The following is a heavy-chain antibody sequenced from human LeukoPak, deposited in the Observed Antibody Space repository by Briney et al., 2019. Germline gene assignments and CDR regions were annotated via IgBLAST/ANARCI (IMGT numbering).Heavy chain of an antibody. CDR1: GCRFTNYW. J-gene: IGHJ6*03. V-gene: IGHV5-51*01. CDR3: ARRPSPSLGYYMDV. D-gene: IGHD3-16*01. Sequence: GESLKISCKGSGCRFTNYWIGWVRQMPGKGLEWMGIIYPGDSDTRYSPSFQGQVTISADKSISTAYLQWSGLKASDTAMYYCARRPSPSLGYYMDVWGKGTTVTVSS. CDR2: IYPGDSDT.